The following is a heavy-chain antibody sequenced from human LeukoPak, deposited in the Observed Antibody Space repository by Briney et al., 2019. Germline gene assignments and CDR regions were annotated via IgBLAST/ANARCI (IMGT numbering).Heavy chain of an antibody. CDR1: GFTFSSYG. D-gene: IGHD2-2*01. CDR3: AAGGYHLPN. J-gene: IGHJ4*02. V-gene: IGHV3-30*03. CDR2: ISYDGSNK. Sequence: GGSLRLSCAASGFTFSSYGMHWVRQAPGKGLEWVAVISYDGSNKYYADSVKGRFTISRDSAKNTLYLQMNSLRAEDTAVYYCAAGGYHLPNWGQGTLVTVSS.